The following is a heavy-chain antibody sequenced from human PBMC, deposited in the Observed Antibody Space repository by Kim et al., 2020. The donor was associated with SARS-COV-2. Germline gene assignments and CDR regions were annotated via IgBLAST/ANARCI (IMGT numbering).Heavy chain of an antibody. V-gene: IGHV3-48*02. CDR3: ARDRYDFWSGYWVFDY. Sequence: SVKGRFTISRDNAKNSLYLQMNSLRDEDTAVYYCARDRYDFWSGYWVFDYWGQGTLVTVSS. D-gene: IGHD3-3*01. J-gene: IGHJ4*02.